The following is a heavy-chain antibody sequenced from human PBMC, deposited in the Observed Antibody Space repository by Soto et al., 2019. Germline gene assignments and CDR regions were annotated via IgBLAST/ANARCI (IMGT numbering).Heavy chain of an antibody. CDR3: ARRIYGDYFEY. CDR1: GGSVSSGSYY. V-gene: IGHV4-61*01. D-gene: IGHD4-17*01. J-gene: IGHJ4*02. Sequence: SETLSLTCTVSGGSVSSGSYYWSWIRQPPGKGLEWIGYIYYSGSTNYNPSLKSRVTISVDTSKNQFSLKLSSVTAADTAVYYCARRIYGDYFEYWGQGTLVTVSS. CDR2: IYYSGST.